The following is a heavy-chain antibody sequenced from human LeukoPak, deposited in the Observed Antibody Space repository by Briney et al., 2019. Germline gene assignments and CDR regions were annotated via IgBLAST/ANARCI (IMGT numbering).Heavy chain of an antibody. J-gene: IGHJ4*02. CDR1: GFTFSSYN. CDR2: ISGSSSYI. Sequence: GGSLRLSCAASGFTFSSYNMNWVRQAPGKGLAWVSSISGSSSYIYYSDSVKGRFTISRDNAKNSLYLQMNSLRAEDTAVYYCARGTWSYIGDYWGQGTLVTASS. D-gene: IGHD1-26*01. CDR3: ARGTWSYIGDY. V-gene: IGHV3-21*04.